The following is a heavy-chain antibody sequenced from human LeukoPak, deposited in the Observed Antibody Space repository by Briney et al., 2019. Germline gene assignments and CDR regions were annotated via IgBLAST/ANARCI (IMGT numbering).Heavy chain of an antibody. CDR1: GGSISSGDYY. CDR2: IYYSGST. J-gene: IGHJ5*02. CDR3: ARDIRFWSGLSGWFDP. Sequence: KPSQTLSLTCTVSGGSISSGDYYWSWIRQPPGKGLEWIGYIYYSGSTYFNPSLKSRVSISVDTSKNQFSLKLSSVTAADTAVYYCARDIRFWSGLSGWFDPWGQGTLVTVSS. D-gene: IGHD3-3*01. V-gene: IGHV4-30-4*08.